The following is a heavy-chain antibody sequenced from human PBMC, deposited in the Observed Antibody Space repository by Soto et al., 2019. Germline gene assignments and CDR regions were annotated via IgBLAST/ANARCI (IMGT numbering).Heavy chain of an antibody. J-gene: IGHJ6*03. Sequence: GGSLRLSCEASGFTFSNHGMDWVRQAPGKGLEWVAVIWYDGSNKYYADSVKGRFIISRDNSKNTLYLQMNSLRAEDTAVYYCARDGVRLYYYYYMDVWGKGTTVTVSS. CDR1: GFTFSNHG. CDR2: IWYDGSNK. D-gene: IGHD1-1*01. CDR3: ARDGVRLYYYYYMDV. V-gene: IGHV3-33*01.